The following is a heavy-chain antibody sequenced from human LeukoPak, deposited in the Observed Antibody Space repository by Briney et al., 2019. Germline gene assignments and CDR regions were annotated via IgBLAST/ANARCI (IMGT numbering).Heavy chain of an antibody. J-gene: IGHJ4*02. CDR2: INHSGST. CDR1: GGSFSGYY. V-gene: IGHV4-34*01. Sequence: SETLSLTCAVYGGSFSGYYWSWIRQPPGKGLEWIGEINHSGSTNYNPSLKSRVTISVDTSKNQFPLKLSSVTAADTAVYYCARDRRGGSNYFDYWGQGTLVTVSS. CDR3: ARDRRGGSNYFDY. D-gene: IGHD2-15*01.